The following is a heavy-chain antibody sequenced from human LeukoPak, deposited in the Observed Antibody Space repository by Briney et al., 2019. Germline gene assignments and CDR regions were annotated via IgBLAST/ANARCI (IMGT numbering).Heavy chain of an antibody. J-gene: IGHJ5*02. CDR1: GFSFSSYS. Sequence: PGGSLRLSCAASGFSFSSYSMTWVRQAPGKGLEWVSGISASGGSIYYADSVKGRFTISKDNSKNTLYLQMNSLRAEDTAVYYCALHPPRYDFWSGSVNGKSTSLSLDHWFDPWGQGTLVTVSS. CDR2: ISASGGSI. D-gene: IGHD3-3*01. V-gene: IGHV3-23*01. CDR3: ALHPPRYDFWSGSVNGKSTSLSLDHWFDP.